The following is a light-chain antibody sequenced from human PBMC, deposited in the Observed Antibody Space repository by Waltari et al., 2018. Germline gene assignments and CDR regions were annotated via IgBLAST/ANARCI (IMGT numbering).Light chain of an antibody. Sequence: QSALTQPASVSGSPGQSITLSCTGTSSDVGSYTLVSWYQQRPGKAPRLMIYEVNKRPSGVSNRFSGSKSGNTASLTISGLQAEDEADYYCCSYAGSPTFVIFGGGSKLTVL. CDR3: CSYAGSPTFVI. CDR2: EVN. V-gene: IGLV2-23*02. J-gene: IGLJ2*01. CDR1: SSDVGSYTL.